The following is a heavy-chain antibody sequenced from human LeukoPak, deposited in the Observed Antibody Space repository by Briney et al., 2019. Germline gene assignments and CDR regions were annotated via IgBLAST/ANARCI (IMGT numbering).Heavy chain of an antibody. V-gene: IGHV3-30-3*01. D-gene: IGHD3-16*01. Sequence: GGSLRLSCAASGFTFSSYAMPWVRQAPGKGLEWVAVISYDGSNKYYADSVKGRFTISRDNSKNTLYLQMNSLRAEDTAVYYCARSKQFGGVSYYYYYGMDVWGQGTTVTVSS. CDR3: ARSKQFGGVSYYYYYGMDV. CDR1: GFTFSSYA. J-gene: IGHJ6*02. CDR2: ISYDGSNK.